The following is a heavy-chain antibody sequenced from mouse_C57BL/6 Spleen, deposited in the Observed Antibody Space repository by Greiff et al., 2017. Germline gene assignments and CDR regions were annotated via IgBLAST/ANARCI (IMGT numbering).Heavy chain of an antibody. CDR1: GFSLTSYG. CDR3: ASESQLARFAY. D-gene: IGHD1-1*01. J-gene: IGHJ3*01. Sequence: VKLMESGPGLVAPSQSLSITCTVSGFSLTSYGVDWVRQSPGKGLEWLGVIWGVGSTNYNSALKSRLSISKDNSKSQVFLKMNSLQTDDTAMYYCASESQLARFAYWGQGTLVTVAA. CDR2: IWGVGST. V-gene: IGHV2-6*01.